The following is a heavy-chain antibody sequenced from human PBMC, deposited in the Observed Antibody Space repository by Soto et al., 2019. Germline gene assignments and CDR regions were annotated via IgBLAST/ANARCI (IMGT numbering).Heavy chain of an antibody. V-gene: IGHV3-30-3*01. CDR1: GFTFSSYA. D-gene: IGHD3-10*01. CDR3: ARDIPIYGSGSLEGYYYYYGMDV. J-gene: IGHJ6*02. CDR2: ISYDGSNK. Sequence: QVQLVESGGGVVQPGRSLRLSCAASGFTFSSYAMHWDRQAPGKGLEWVAVISYDGSNKYYADSVKGRFTISRDNSKNTLYLQMNSLRAEDTAVYYCARDIPIYGSGSLEGYYYYYGMDVWGQGTTVTVSS.